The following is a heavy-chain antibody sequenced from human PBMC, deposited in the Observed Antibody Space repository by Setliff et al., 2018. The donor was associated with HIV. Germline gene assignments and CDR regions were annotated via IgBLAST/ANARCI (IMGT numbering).Heavy chain of an antibody. Sequence: ASVKVSCKASGYTFTSYDINWVRQATGQGLEWMGWMNPNSGNTGYARKFQGRVTMTRNTSISTAYMELSSLRSEDTGVYYCSRQPDPYDSGTSYSYYYYMDVWGKGTTVTVSS. J-gene: IGHJ6*03. CDR3: SRQPDPYDSGTSYSYYYYMDV. D-gene: IGHD3-10*01. CDR1: GYTFTSYD. CDR2: MNPNSGNT. V-gene: IGHV1-8*02.